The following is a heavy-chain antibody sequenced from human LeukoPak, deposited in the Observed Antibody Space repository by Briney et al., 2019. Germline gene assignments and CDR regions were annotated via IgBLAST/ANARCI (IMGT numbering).Heavy chain of an antibody. CDR2: INHSGST. J-gene: IGHJ3*02. CDR1: GGSFSGYY. V-gene: IGHV4-34*01. Sequence: SETLSLTCAVYGGSFSGYYWSWIRQPPGKGLEWIGEINHSGSTNYNPSLKSRVTISVDKSKNQFSLKLSSVTAADTAVYYCVRKPRAFDIWGQGTMVTVSS. CDR3: VRKPRAFDI.